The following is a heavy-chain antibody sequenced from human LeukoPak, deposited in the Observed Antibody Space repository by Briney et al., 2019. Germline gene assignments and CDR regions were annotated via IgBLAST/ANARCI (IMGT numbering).Heavy chain of an antibody. CDR3: ASCGGPNHNPPDY. V-gene: IGHV4-30-2*01. CDR1: GGSISSGSYS. D-gene: IGHD2-21*01. CDR2: IYPRGST. Sequence: PSETLSLTCAVSGGSISSGSYSWSWIRQPPGKGLEWIGYIYPRGSTYYNPSLKSRVILSLDKSANQFSLKLSSVTAADTAVYYCASCGGPNHNPPDYWGQGTLVTVSS. J-gene: IGHJ4*02.